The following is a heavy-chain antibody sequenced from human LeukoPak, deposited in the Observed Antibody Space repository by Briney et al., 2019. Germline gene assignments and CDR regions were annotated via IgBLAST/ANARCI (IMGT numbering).Heavy chain of an antibody. CDR1: GYTFTSYG. V-gene: IGHV1-18*01. D-gene: IGHD2-2*01. CDR3: ARDLTYCSRTSCQYYFDY. Sequence: ASVKVSCKASGYTFTSYGISWVRQAPGQGLEWMGWISAYNGNTNYAQKLQGRVTMTTDTSTSTAYMELRSLRSDDTAVYYCARDLTYCSRTSCQYYFDYWGQGTLVTVSS. J-gene: IGHJ4*02. CDR2: ISAYNGNT.